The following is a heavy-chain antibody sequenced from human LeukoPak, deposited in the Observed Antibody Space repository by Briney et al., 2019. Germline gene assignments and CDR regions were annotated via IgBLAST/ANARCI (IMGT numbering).Heavy chain of an antibody. CDR1: GGTFSSYA. Sequence: ASVKVSCKASGGTFSSYAISWVRQAPGQGLEWMGWINTNTGNPTYAQGFTGRFVFSLDTSVSTAYLQISSLKAEDTAVYYCARYRYCSSTSCNNGKRDKGGDFDYWGQGTLVTVSS. CDR3: ARYRYCSSTSCNNGKRDKGGDFDY. CDR2: INTNTGNP. D-gene: IGHD2-2*01. J-gene: IGHJ4*02. V-gene: IGHV7-4-1*02.